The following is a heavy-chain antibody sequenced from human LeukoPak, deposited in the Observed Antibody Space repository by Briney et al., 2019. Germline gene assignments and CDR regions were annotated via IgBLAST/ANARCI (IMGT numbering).Heavy chain of an antibody. CDR2: ISSSSSTI. CDR1: GFTFSSYS. CDR3: ARNPGACSGGSCYYPFDY. V-gene: IGHV3-48*02. Sequence: PGGSLRLSCAASGFTFSSYSMNWVRQAPGKGLEWVSYISSSSSTIYYADSVKGRFTISRDNAKNSLYLQMNSLRDEDTAVYYCARNPGACSGGSCYYPFDYWGQGTLVTVSP. D-gene: IGHD2-15*01. J-gene: IGHJ4*02.